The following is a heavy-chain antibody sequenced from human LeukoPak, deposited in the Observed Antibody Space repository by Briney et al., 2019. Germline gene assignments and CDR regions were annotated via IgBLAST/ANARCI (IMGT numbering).Heavy chain of an antibody. CDR1: GGSISSYY. Sequence: PSETLSLTCTVSGGSISSYYWSWIRQPPGKGLEWIGYIYHSGSTNYNPSLKSRVTISVDTSKNQFSLKLSSVTAADTAVYYCASITESGSDYWGQGTLVTVSS. CDR3: ASITESGSDY. V-gene: IGHV4-59*01. CDR2: IYHSGST. D-gene: IGHD1-26*01. J-gene: IGHJ4*02.